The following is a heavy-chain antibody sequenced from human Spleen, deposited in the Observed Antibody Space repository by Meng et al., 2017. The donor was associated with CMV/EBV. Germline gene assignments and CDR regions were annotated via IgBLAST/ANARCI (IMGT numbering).Heavy chain of an antibody. CDR3: ARSGGTDPPIDH. D-gene: IGHD2-15*01. CDR1: GFTCSSYD. Sequence: LSCADSGFTCSSYDMHWVRQAPGKGLEWVAFISYDVSTKYLDSVKGRFTISRDNSKNTLFLQMISLRAEDTAVYYCARSGGTDPPIDHWGQGTLVTVSS. J-gene: IGHJ5*02. CDR2: ISYDVSTK. V-gene: IGHV3-30-3*01.